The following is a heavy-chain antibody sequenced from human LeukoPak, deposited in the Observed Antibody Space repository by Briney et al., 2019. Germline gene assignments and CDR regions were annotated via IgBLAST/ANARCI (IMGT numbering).Heavy chain of an antibody. CDR3: ARGSLSDRGDY. Sequence: GGSLRLSCAASGFTFNNYEMNWVRQAPRKGLEWVSYISTSGAIIYYADSVKGRFTISRDNAKNSLYLQMNSLRAEDTAVYYCARGSLSDRGDYWGQGTLVTVSS. D-gene: IGHD3-10*01. V-gene: IGHV3-48*03. CDR1: GFTFNNYE. J-gene: IGHJ4*02. CDR2: ISTSGAII.